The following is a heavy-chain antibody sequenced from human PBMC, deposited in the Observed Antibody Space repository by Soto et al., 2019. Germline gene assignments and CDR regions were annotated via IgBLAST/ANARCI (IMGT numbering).Heavy chain of an antibody. J-gene: IGHJ4*02. V-gene: IGHV3-13*04. CDR2: IGTAGDT. D-gene: IGHD3-10*01. Sequence: GGSLRLSCAASGFTFSSYDMHWVRQATGKGLEWVSAIGTAGDTYYPGSVKGRFTISRENAKNSLYLQMNSLRAGDTAVYYCARAIRFGGVIIHTVFDYWGQGTLVTVSS. CDR1: GFTFSSYD. CDR3: ARAIRFGGVIIHTVFDY.